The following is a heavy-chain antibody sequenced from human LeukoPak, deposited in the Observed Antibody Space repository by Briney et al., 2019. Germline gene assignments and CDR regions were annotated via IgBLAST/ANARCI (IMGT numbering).Heavy chain of an antibody. CDR1: GFTFSSYA. CDR3: AKRVMHYYDSSSYPGVYFDY. J-gene: IGHJ4*02. CDR2: ISGSGGST. Sequence: PGGSLRLSCAASGFTFSSYAMSWVRQAPGKGLEWASAISGSGGSTYYADSVKGRFTISRDNSKNTLYLQMNSLRAEDTAVYYCAKRVMHYYDSSSYPGVYFDYWGQGTLVTVSS. V-gene: IGHV3-23*01. D-gene: IGHD3-22*01.